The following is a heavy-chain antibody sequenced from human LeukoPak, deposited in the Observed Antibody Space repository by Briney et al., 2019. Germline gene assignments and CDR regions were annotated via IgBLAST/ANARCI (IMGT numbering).Heavy chain of an antibody. CDR3: ARASLAGGPSYFDY. J-gene: IGHJ4*02. CDR2: IYYSGST. Sequence: ASQTLSLTCTVSGGSISSGGYYWSWIRQHPGKGLEWIGYIYYSGSTYYNPSLKSRVTISVDTSKNQFSLKLSSVTAADTAVYYCARASLAGGPSYFDYWGQGTLVTVSS. CDR1: GGSISSGGYY. D-gene: IGHD2-8*02. V-gene: IGHV4-31*03.